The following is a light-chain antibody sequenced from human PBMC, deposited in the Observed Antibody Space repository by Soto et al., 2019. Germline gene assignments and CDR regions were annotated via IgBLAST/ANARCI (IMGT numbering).Light chain of an antibody. V-gene: IGKV3-20*01. Sequence: EIVMTQSPATLSVSPGETATLSCRASQSVAGNLAWYQQKPGQPPRLLISGISKRATGIPDRFSGGGSGTDFTLTISRLEPEDFALYICQQYDASPITFGQGTRLEIK. CDR1: QSVAGN. CDR3: QQYDASPIT. CDR2: GIS. J-gene: IGKJ5*01.